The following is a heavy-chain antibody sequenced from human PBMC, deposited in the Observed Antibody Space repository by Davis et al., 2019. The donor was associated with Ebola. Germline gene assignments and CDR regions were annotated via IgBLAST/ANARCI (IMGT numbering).Heavy chain of an antibody. CDR2: IKSKTDGGTA. J-gene: IGHJ4*02. Sequence: PGGSLRLSCAASGITFSNAWMSWVRQVPGKGLEWVGRIKSKTDGGTADYAAPVKGRFTISRDASKNTLYLQMNSLKTEDTAVYFCTTDRRSGSYFDYWGQGALVTVSS. V-gene: IGHV3-15*01. CDR3: TTDRRSGSYFDY. D-gene: IGHD1-26*01. CDR1: GITFSNAW.